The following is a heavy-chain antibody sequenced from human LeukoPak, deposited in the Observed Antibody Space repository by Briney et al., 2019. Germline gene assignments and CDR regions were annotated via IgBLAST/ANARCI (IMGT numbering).Heavy chain of an antibody. Sequence: PGGSLRLSCAASGFTFSIYWMNWVRQAPGKGLEWVAVISYDGSNKYYADSVKGRFTISRDNSKNTLYLQMNSLRAEDTAVYYCATPLWFGELWGAFDYWGQGTLVTVSS. J-gene: IGHJ4*02. D-gene: IGHD3-10*01. CDR2: ISYDGSNK. V-gene: IGHV3-30-3*01. CDR1: GFTFSIYW. CDR3: ATPLWFGELWGAFDY.